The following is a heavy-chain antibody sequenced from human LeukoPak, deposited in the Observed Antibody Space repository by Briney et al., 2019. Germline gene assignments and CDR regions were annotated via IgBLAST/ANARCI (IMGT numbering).Heavy chain of an antibody. CDR1: GYSISSGYY. CDR2: IYHSGST. J-gene: IGHJ5*02. D-gene: IGHD3-10*01. Sequence: PSETLSLTCTVSGYSISSGYYWGWIRQPPGKGLEWIGSIYHSGSTYYNPSLKSRVTISVDTSKNQFSLKLSSVTAADTAVYYCARESNYHGSGTGWFDPWGQGTLVTVSS. CDR3: ARESNYHGSGTGWFDP. V-gene: IGHV4-38-2*02.